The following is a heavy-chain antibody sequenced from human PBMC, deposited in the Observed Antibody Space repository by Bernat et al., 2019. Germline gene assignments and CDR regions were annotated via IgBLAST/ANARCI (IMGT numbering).Heavy chain of an antibody. V-gene: IGHV3-49*03. Sequence: EVQLVESGGGLVHPGRSLRLSCTASGFTFGDYAMSWFRQAPGKGLEWVGFIRSKAYGGTTEYAASVKGRFTISRDDSKSIAYLQMNSLKTEDTAVYYCTRDLVYYDSSGYFDYWGQGTLVTVSS. J-gene: IGHJ4*02. CDR2: IRSKAYGGTT. CDR3: TRDLVYYDSSGYFDY. D-gene: IGHD3-22*01. CDR1: GFTFGDYA.